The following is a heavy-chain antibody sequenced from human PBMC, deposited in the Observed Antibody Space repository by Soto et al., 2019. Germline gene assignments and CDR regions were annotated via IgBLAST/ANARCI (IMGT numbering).Heavy chain of an antibody. D-gene: IGHD2-15*01. CDR1: GDSISTVDYF. J-gene: IGHJ5*01. CDR2: IYKSATT. V-gene: IGHV4-30-4*01. Sequence: SETLSLTCSVSGDSISTVDYFWAWIRQPPGQALEYIGYIYKSATTYYNPSFESRVAISLDTSKSQFSLNVTSVTAAGTAVYFCARGRYCLTGRCFPNWFDSWGQGTLVTVSS. CDR3: ARGRYCLTGRCFPNWFDS.